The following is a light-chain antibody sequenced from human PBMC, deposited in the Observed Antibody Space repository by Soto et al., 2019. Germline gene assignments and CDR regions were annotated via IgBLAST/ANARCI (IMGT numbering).Light chain of an antibody. V-gene: IGKV3-11*01. CDR1: QSVSSY. CDR2: DAS. CDR3: QQRRV. Sequence: EIVLTQSPATLSLSPGERATLSCRASQSVSSYLAWYQQKPGQAPRLLIYDASNRATGIPARFSGSGSGTDFTLTISSLEPEDFEVYYCQQRRVFGPGTKVDIK. J-gene: IGKJ3*01.